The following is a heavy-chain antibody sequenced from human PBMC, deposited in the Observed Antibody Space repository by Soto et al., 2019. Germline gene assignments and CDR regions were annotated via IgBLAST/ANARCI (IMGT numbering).Heavy chain of an antibody. Sequence: QVQLVESGGGLVKPGGSLRLSCAASGFTFSDYYMIWIRQAPGKGLEWVSYISSSGNSIYYADSVKGRFTISRDSDKNSLYLHINSLRAEDTAVYYCARDYSDTSGFFGDYYGSDVWGQGTTVTVSS. CDR3: ARDYSDTSGFFGDYYGSDV. CDR1: GFTFSDYY. J-gene: IGHJ6*01. V-gene: IGHV3-11*01. D-gene: IGHD3-22*01. CDR2: ISSSGNSI.